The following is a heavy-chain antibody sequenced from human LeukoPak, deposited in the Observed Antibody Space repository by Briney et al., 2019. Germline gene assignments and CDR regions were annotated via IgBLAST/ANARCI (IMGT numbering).Heavy chain of an antibody. V-gene: IGHV1-18*01. CDR1: GYTFISYG. CDR3: ARDSSTGSSGSN. Sequence: ASVKVSCKASGYTFISYGFSWVRQAPGQGLEWMGWISAFNGNTNYAQKFQGRVTMTTGASTSTAYMELRSLRSDDTAVYYCARDSSTGSSGSNWGQGTLVTVSS. CDR2: ISAFNGNT. J-gene: IGHJ4*02. D-gene: IGHD6-19*01.